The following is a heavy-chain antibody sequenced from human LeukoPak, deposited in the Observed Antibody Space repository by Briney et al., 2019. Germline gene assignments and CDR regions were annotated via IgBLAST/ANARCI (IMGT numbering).Heavy chain of an antibody. Sequence: PSETLSLTCAVSGGSVSTTNYSWGWIRQPPGKGLDWIGIIYYGGTTYYNPSLKSRAIISVDTSKNHFSLKLNSVTAADTAVYYCASAPMTYCTSTNCYLDWGQGTLVTVSS. CDR2: IYYGGTT. J-gene: IGHJ4*02. V-gene: IGHV4-39*02. D-gene: IGHD2-2*01. CDR1: GGSVSTTNYS. CDR3: ASAPMTYCTSTNCYLD.